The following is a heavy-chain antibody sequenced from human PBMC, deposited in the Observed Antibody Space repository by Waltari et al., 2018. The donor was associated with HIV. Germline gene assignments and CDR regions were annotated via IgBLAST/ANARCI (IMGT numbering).Heavy chain of an antibody. V-gene: IGHV4-31*01. D-gene: IGHD2-21*02. CDR2: IYYSGST. J-gene: IGHJ3*02. CDR1: GGSISSGGYY. CDR3: ARESRTGVVTGGGAFDI. Sequence: QVQLQESGPGLVKPSQTLSLTCTVSGGSISSGGYYWSWIRQHPGKGLEWIGYIYYSGSTYYTPSLKSLLTISVDTSKNHFSLKLSSVTAADTAVYYCARESRTGVVTGGGAFDIWGQGTMVTVSS.